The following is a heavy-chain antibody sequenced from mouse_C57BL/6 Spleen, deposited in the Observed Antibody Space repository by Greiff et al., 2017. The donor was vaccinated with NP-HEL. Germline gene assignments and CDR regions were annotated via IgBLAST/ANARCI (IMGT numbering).Heavy chain of an antibody. J-gene: IGHJ4*01. Sequence: VQLQQSGTELVKPGASVKLSCKASGYTFTSYWMHWVKQRPGQGLEWIGNINPSNGGTNYNEKFKSKATLTVDKSSSTAYMQLGSLTSEDSAVYYCARVDYGYAMDYWGQGTSVTVSS. V-gene: IGHV1-53*01. CDR1: GYTFTSYW. CDR2: INPSNGGT. CDR3: ARVDYGYAMDY. D-gene: IGHD2-4*01.